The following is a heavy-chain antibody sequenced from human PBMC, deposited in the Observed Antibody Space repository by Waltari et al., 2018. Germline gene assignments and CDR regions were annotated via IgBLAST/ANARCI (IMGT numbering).Heavy chain of an antibody. CDR1: GYTFTSYG. CDR3: ARESYYGSGSYFYYYSYYMDV. D-gene: IGHD3-10*01. V-gene: IGHV1-18*01. Sequence: QVQLVQSGAEVKKPGASVKVSCKASGYTFTSYGISWVRQAPGQGLEWMGWIGASNGNTNYAQKLQGRVTMTTDSSTSTAYRELRSLRSDDTAVYYCARESYYGSGSYFYYYSYYMDVWGKGTSV. CDR2: IGASNGNT. J-gene: IGHJ6*03.